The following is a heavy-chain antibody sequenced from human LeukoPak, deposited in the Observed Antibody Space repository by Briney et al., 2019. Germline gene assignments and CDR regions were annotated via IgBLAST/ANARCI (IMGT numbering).Heavy chain of an antibody. CDR2: MSTSGNS. CDR1: GGSISGYY. Sequence: PSETLSLTCTVSGGSISGYYWSWIRQPAGKGLEWIGRMSTSGNSNYIPSLVSRVTMSVDTSKNQFSLNLSSVAAADTAAYYCARESGSMRWFDPWGQGTLVTVSS. D-gene: IGHD6-25*01. V-gene: IGHV4-4*07. J-gene: IGHJ5*02. CDR3: ARESGSMRWFDP.